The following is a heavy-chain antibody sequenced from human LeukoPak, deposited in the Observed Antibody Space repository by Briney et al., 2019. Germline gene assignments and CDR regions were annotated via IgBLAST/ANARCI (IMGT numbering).Heavy chain of an antibody. D-gene: IGHD3-10*02. CDR2: ISHSGGAE. Sequence: EGSLRLSCAASGFRFSTYSMNWVRQAPGKGLEWISYISHSGGAEHYTDSVKGRFTISRDNAKNALYLQMNSLRAEDTAVYFCARDYVFAFDYWSQGTLVTVSS. V-gene: IGHV3-48*01. CDR3: ARDYVFAFDY. J-gene: IGHJ4*02. CDR1: GFRFSTYS.